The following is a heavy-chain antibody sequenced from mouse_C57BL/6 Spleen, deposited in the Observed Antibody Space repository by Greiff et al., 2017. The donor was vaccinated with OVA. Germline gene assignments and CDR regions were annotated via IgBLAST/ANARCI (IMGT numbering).Heavy chain of an antibody. CDR2: ISYSGST. V-gene: IGHV3-1*01. Sequence: EVKLLESGPGMVKPSQSLSLTCTVTGYSITSGYDWHWIRHFPGNKLEWMGYISYSGSTNYNPSLKSRISITHDTSKNHFFLKLNSVTTEDTATYYCARGDWAHYFDYWGKGTTLTVSS. D-gene: IGHD4-1*01. J-gene: IGHJ2*01. CDR1: GYSITSGYD. CDR3: ARGDWAHYFDY.